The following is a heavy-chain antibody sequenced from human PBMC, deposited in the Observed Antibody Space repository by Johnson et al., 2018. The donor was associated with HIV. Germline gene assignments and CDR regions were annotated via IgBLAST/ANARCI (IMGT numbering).Heavy chain of an antibody. CDR1: GFTVSSNY. D-gene: IGHD1/OR15-1a*01. J-gene: IGHJ3*01. CDR2: IYSGGST. V-gene: IGHV3-53*01. CDR3: AKQNRGAFDF. Sequence: VQLVESGGGLIQPGGSLRLSCVGSGFTVSSNYMSWVRQAPGKGLEWVSVIYSGGSTYYAASVKGRFTISRDTSKNTLYFQMNGLRAEDTAVYYCAKQNRGAFDFWGQGTMVTVSS.